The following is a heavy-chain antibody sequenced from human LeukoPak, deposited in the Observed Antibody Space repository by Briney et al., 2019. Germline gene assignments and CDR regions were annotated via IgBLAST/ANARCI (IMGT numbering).Heavy chain of an antibody. D-gene: IGHD6-19*01. Sequence: SETLSLTCTVSGGSIRSSSYYWGWIRQPPGKGLEWIGSIYYSGSTYYNASLKSRGTISVDTSKNQFSLKLNSVTAADTAVYFCARQEVAVAGTGYFDYWGQGTLVTVSS. CDR3: ARQEVAVAGTGYFDY. J-gene: IGHJ4*02. CDR2: IYYSGST. CDR1: GGSIRSSSYY. V-gene: IGHV4-39*01.